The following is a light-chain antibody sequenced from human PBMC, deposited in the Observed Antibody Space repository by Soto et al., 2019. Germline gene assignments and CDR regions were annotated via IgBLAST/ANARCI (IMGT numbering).Light chain of an antibody. J-gene: IGLJ2*01. V-gene: IGLV2-8*01. CDR3: SSFVGAPVI. Sequence: QSVLTQPPSASGSPGQSVTLSCTGISSDVGGYTYVSWYQQHPGNAPKLMIYEVNKRPSGVHDRFSGSKSGDTASLTVSGLQAEDEADYYCSSFVGAPVIFGGGTKLTVL. CDR1: SSDVGGYTY. CDR2: EVN.